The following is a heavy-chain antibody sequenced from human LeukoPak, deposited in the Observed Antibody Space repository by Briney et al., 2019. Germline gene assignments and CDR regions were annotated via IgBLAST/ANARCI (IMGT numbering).Heavy chain of an antibody. J-gene: IGHJ4*02. CDR1: GYSFTNYW. D-gene: IGHD5-18*01. Sequence: GESLKISCKGSGYSFTNYWISWVRQMPGKGLEWMGRIDPSDSYTNYSPSFRGHVTISVDKSINTAYLQWSSLTASDTAMCYCARSLGYSYGYGDYWGQGTLVTVSS. V-gene: IGHV5-10-1*01. CDR3: ARSLGYSYGYGDY. CDR2: IDPSDSYT.